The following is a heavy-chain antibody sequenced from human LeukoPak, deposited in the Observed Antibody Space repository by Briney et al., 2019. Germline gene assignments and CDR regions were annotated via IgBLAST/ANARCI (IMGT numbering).Heavy chain of an antibody. J-gene: IGHJ6*02. V-gene: IGHV4-59*08. CDR3: ARLSSTLYYSMDV. Sequence: SETLSLTCVVSGGSIGSYYWNWIRQPPGKGLEWVGYIQNSAIYRAKIKSSPSLQSRVSLSIDSSKKEVSLTVSSVTAADTAVYYCARLSSTLYYSMDVRGPGTTVTVSS. D-gene: IGHD6-6*01. CDR2: IQNSAIYRAKI. CDR1: GGSIGSYY.